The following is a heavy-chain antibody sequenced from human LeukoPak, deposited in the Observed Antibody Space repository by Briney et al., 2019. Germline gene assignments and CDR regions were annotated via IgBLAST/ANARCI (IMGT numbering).Heavy chain of an antibody. V-gene: IGHV1-2*02. Sequence: SSLKLSCKAFGYTFTGWVIHYVRQAPGQGNEWMGWIDPNSDNIRYSETFKDRVTMTRDTSTNTAYMELSWLRSDDTAVYYCARSAYNYGYVYFDHWGQGTLVIVSS. J-gene: IGHJ4*02. CDR3: ARSAYNYGYVYFDH. D-gene: IGHD5-18*01. CDR1: GYTFTGWV. CDR2: IDPNSDNI.